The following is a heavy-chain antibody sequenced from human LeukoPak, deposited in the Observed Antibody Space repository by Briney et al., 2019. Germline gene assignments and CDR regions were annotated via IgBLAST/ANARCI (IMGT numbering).Heavy chain of an antibody. J-gene: IGHJ4*02. Sequence: SETLSLTCTVSGGSISSGDYYWSWIRQPPGKGLEWIGYIYYSGSTYYSPSLKSRVTISVDTSKNQFSLKLSSVTAADTAVYYCARGGYSYGHFDYWGQGTLVTVSS. D-gene: IGHD5-18*01. CDR3: ARGGYSYGHFDY. V-gene: IGHV4-30-4*01. CDR1: GGSISSGDYY. CDR2: IYYSGST.